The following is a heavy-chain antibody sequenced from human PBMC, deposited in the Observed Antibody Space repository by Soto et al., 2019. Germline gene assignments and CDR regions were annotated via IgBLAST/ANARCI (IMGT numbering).Heavy chain of an antibody. V-gene: IGHV2-26*01. CDR1: GFSLTNGSMG. CDR3: ARMDGDYNYYGLDV. J-gene: IGHJ6*02. D-gene: IGHD4-17*01. Sequence: SGPTLVNPTETLTLTCSVSGFSLTNGSMGVSWIRQPPGKALEWLAHFFSDAERSYSTSMQSRLNMYKCSSGSQVVLAMTNMAPADTATYFCARMDGDYNYYGLDVWGHGIAVTVSS. CDR2: FFSDAER.